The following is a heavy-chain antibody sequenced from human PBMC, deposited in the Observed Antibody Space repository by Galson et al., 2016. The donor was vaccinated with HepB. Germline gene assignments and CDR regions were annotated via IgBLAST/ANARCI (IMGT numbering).Heavy chain of an antibody. D-gene: IGHD1-1*01. CDR2: ISTRRTT. V-gene: IGHV3-23*01. CDR3: AKERLVRRIFDH. J-gene: IGHJ4*02. CDR1: GFVFSNFG. Sequence: SLRLSCAASGFVFSNFGLSWVRQAPGKGLEWVASISTRRTTYYSDSVQGRFTISRDNSNNTLYLQMNGLRAEDTAVYYCAKERLVRRIFDHRGKGTLPTVSS.